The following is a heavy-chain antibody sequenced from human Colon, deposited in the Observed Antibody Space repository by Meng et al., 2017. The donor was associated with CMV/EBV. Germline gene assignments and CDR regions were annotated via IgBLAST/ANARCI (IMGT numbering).Heavy chain of an antibody. V-gene: IGHV4-59*03. D-gene: IGHD2-15*01. Sequence: GSLRLSCNVSRGSISSYYWSWVRQPPGKGLEWIGYVFFSGSINYNPSLKSRATISVDTYKNKFSLKLNTVTTADTAVYYCVGQRKELCSGTGCPLNFWGQGTLVTVSS. CDR2: VFFSGSI. J-gene: IGHJ4*02. CDR1: RGSISSYY. CDR3: VGQRKELCSGTGCPLNF.